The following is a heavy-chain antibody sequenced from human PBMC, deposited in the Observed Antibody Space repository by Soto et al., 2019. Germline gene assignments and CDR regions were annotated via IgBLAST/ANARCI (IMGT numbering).Heavy chain of an antibody. CDR3: ATDRPPFDY. CDR2: ISYDXXXK. Sequence: GGSLRLSCAASGFTFSSXXMXXVRQAXGKGLEWVAVISYDXXXKYYAHSVKGRFTISRDNSKNTLYLQMNSLRAEDTAVYYCATDRPPFDYWGQGTLVTV. J-gene: IGHJ4*02. CDR1: GFTFSSXX. V-gene: IGHV3-30*03.